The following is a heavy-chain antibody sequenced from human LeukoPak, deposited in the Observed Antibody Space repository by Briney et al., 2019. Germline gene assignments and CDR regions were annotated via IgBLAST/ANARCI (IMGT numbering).Heavy chain of an antibody. V-gene: IGHV3-74*01. J-gene: IGHJ4*02. D-gene: IGHD6-13*01. Sequence: GGSLRLSCAASGFTFSSYWMHWVRQAPGKGLVWVSRINSDGSSTSYADSVKGRFTISRDNAKNTLYLQMNSLRAEDTAVYYCAKLGGYSSSWYYFDYWGQGTLVTVSS. CDR2: INSDGSST. CDR1: GFTFSSYW. CDR3: AKLGGYSSSWYYFDY.